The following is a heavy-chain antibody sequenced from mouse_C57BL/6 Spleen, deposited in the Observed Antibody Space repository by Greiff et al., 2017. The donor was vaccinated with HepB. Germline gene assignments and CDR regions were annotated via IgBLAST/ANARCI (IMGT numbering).Heavy chain of an antibody. CDR1: GFTFSNYW. J-gene: IGHJ3*01. CDR3: TAHTPFAY. V-gene: IGHV6-3*01. Sequence: EVKLMESGGGLVQPGGSMKLSCVASGFTFSNYWMNWVRQSPEKGLEWVAQIRLKSDNYATHYAESVKGRFTISRYDSKSSVYLQMNNLRAEDTGIYYCTAHTPFAYWGQGTLVTVSS. CDR2: IRLKSDNYAT. D-gene: IGHD5-1-1*01.